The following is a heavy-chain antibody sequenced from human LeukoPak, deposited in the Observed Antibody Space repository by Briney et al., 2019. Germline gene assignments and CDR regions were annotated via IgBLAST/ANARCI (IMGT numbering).Heavy chain of an antibody. J-gene: IGHJ4*02. CDR1: GFTFSSYS. D-gene: IGHD3-10*01. CDR2: ISSSSYI. CDR3: ARAHYGSGTHGGY. Sequence: PGGSLRLSCAASGFTFSSYSMNWVRQAPGKGLEWVSSISSSSYIYYADSVKGRFTISRDNAKNSLYLQMNSLRAEDTAVYYCARAHYGSGTHGGYWGQGTLVTVSS. V-gene: IGHV3-21*01.